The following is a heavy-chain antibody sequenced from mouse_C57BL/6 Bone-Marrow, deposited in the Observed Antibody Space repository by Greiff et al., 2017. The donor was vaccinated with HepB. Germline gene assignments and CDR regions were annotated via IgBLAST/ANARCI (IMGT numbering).Heavy chain of an antibody. CDR1: GFNIKDDY. V-gene: IGHV14-4*01. CDR2: IDPENGDT. Sequence: EVQVVESGAELVRPGASVKLSCTASGFNIKDDYMHWVKQRPEQGLEWIGWIDPENGDTEYASKFQGKATITADTSSNTAYLQLSSLTSEDTAVYYCTTGDDGSSYPWFAYWGQGTLVTVSA. D-gene: IGHD1-1*01. J-gene: IGHJ3*01. CDR3: TTGDDGSSYPWFAY.